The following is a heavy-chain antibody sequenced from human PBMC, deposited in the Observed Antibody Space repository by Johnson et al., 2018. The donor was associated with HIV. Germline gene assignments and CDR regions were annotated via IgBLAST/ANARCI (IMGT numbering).Heavy chain of an antibody. Sequence: VQVVESGGGLVQPGGSLRLSCVASELTSSNYAISWVRQAPGQGLEWVSAISASGRDIYYGDSVKGRFTISRDNSKNTLYLQMNSLRAEDTAVYYCAKGPWDLPHAFNIWGRGTMVIVSS. CDR1: ELTSSNYA. V-gene: IGHV3-23*04. CDR2: ISASGRDI. J-gene: IGHJ3*02. D-gene: IGHD1-26*01. CDR3: AKGPWDLPHAFNI.